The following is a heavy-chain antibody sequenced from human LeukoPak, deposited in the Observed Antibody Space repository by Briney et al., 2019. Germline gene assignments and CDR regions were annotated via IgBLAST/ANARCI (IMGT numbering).Heavy chain of an antibody. J-gene: IGHJ4*02. CDR1: GFTFVNYG. CDR3: AKDLKTGYSPFDS. CDR2: ITGGDGDA. D-gene: IGHD5-12*01. V-gene: IGHV3-23*01. Sequence: HTGGSLRLSCAASGFTFVNYGMNWVRQSPGKGLEWVSSITGGDGDAHYADAVQGRFTISRDNSKNTLYLQMNSLRAEDTAIYYCAKDLKTGYSPFDSWGQGTLVTVSS.